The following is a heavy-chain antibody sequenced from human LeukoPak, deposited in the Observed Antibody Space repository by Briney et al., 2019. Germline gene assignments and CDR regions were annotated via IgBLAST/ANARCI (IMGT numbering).Heavy chain of an antibody. J-gene: IGHJ4*02. Sequence: GGSLRLSCAASGFTFSSYAMHWVRQAPGKGLEYVSAISSNGGSTYYANSVKGRFTISRDNSKNTLYLQMGSLRAEDMAVYYCATIAVAGTQYWGQGTLVTVSS. V-gene: IGHV3-64*01. CDR1: GFTFSSYA. CDR3: ATIAVAGTQY. D-gene: IGHD6-19*01. CDR2: ISSNGGST.